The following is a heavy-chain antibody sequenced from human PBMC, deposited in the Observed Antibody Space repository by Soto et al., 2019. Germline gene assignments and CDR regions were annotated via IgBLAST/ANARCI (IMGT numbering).Heavy chain of an antibody. V-gene: IGHV4-59*01. CDR1: GASISSYS. CDR2: IYYSGST. D-gene: IGHD4-17*01. CDR3: ARARYGDYFDY. Sequence: SETLSLTCTVSGASISSYSWSWIRQPPGKGLEWIGYIYYSGSTNYNPSLKSRVTISVDTSKNQFSLKLSSVTAADTAVYYCARARYGDYFDYWGQGTLVTVS. J-gene: IGHJ4*02.